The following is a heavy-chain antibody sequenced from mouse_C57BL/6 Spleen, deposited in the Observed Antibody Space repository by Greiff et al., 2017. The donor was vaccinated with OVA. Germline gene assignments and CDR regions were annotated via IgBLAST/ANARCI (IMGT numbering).Heavy chain of an antibody. CDR1: GFTFSSYA. D-gene: IGHD2-12*01. CDR2: ISDGGSYT. V-gene: IGHV5-4*01. J-gene: IGHJ3*01. CDR3: ARDYDGFAY. Sequence: QRVESGGGLVKPGGSLKLSCAASGFTFSSYAMSWVRQTPEKRLEWVATISDGGSYTYYPDNVKGRFTISRDNAKNNLYLQMSHLKSEDTAMYYCARDYDGFAYWGQGTLVTVSA.